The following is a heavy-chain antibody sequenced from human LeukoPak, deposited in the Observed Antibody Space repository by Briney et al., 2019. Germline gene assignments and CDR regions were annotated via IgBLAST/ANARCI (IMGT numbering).Heavy chain of an antibody. J-gene: IGHJ4*02. Sequence: ASVKVSCKASGYTFTSYGISWVRQAPGQGLEWMGWISAYNGNTNYAQKLQGRVTMTTDTSTSTAYMELRSLRSDDTAVYYCARARYYYDSSDYYWDPFDYWGQGTLVTVSS. V-gene: IGHV1-18*01. CDR3: ARARYYYDSSDYYWDPFDY. D-gene: IGHD3-22*01. CDR1: GYTFTSYG. CDR2: ISAYNGNT.